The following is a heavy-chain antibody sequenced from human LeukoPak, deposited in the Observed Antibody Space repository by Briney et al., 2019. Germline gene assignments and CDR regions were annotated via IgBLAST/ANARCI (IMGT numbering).Heavy chain of an antibody. CDR1: GDSVSSNSAA. CDR2: TFYRSKWYN. V-gene: IGHV6-1*01. J-gene: IGHJ4*02. CDR3: ARDISARYDY. D-gene: IGHD6-6*01. Sequence: SQTLSLTCAISGDSVSSNSAAWNWIRQSPSRGLEWLGRTFYRSKWYNDYAVSVKSRTTINPDTSKKQFLLQLNSGAPEDTAVYYCARDISARYDYWGQGTLVTVSS.